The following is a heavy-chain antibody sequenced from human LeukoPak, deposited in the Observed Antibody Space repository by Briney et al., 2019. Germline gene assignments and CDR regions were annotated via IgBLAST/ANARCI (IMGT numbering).Heavy chain of an antibody. CDR1: GGSISSSSYY. Sequence: SETLSLTCTVSGGSISSSSYYWGWIRQPPGKGLEWIGSIYYSGSTYYNPSLKSRVTISVDTSKNRFSLKLSTVTAADTAVYYCARDTRGIAAAGIRDWGQGTLVTVSS. V-gene: IGHV4-39*07. D-gene: IGHD6-13*01. CDR3: ARDTRGIAAAGIRD. CDR2: IYYSGST. J-gene: IGHJ4*02.